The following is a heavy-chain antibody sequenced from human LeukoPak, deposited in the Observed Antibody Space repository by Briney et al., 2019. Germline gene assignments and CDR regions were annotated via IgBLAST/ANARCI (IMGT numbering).Heavy chain of an antibody. V-gene: IGHV5-51*01. D-gene: IGHD3-10*01. CDR3: ATRSKWFRRDAFDI. Sequence: GESLKISCKGSGYSFTRNWIGWVRQMPGKGLEWMGIIYPGDSDTRYSPSFQGQVTISADKSISTAYPQWSSLKASDTAMYYCATRSKWFRRDAFDIWGQGTMVTVSS. J-gene: IGHJ3*02. CDR2: IYPGDSDT. CDR1: GYSFTRNW.